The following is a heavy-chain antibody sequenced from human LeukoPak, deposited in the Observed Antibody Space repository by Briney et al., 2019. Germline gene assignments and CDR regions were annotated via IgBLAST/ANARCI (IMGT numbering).Heavy chain of an antibody. V-gene: IGHV4-61*07. CDR3: ARLPLQRYYYDSSGNYYYYGMDV. Sequence: NYNPSLKSRVTISIDTSKNQFSLKLTSVTAADTAVYYCARLPLQRYYYDSSGNYYYYGMDVWGQGTTVTVSS. J-gene: IGHJ6*02. D-gene: IGHD3-22*01.